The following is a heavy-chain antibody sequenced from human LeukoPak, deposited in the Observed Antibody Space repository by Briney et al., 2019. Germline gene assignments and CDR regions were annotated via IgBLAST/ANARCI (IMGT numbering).Heavy chain of an antibody. CDR2: IYYSGST. J-gene: IGHJ6*03. CDR1: GGSISSYY. CDR3: ARDLSKANYYYYMDV. V-gene: IGHV4-59*01. D-gene: IGHD2/OR15-2a*01. Sequence: SETLSLTCTVSGGSISSYYWSWIRQPPGKGLEWIGYIYYSGSTNYNPSLKSRVTISVDTSKKQFSLKLSSVTAADTAVYYCARDLSKANYYYYMDVWGKGTTVTVSS.